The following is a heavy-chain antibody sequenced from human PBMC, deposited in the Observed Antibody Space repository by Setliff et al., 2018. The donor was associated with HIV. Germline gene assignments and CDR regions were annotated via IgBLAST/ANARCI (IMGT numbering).Heavy chain of an antibody. CDR2: IYHSGST. D-gene: IGHD1-26*01. Sequence: SETLSLTCAVSGYSISSGYYWGWIRQPPGKGLEWIGSIYHSGSTYYNPSLKSRVTISVDTSKNQLSLKLSSVTATDTAVYYCARHGWSGSYYYPFEYWGQGTLVTVSS. CDR3: ARHGWSGSYYYPFEY. V-gene: IGHV4-38-2*01. CDR1: GYSISSGYY. J-gene: IGHJ4*02.